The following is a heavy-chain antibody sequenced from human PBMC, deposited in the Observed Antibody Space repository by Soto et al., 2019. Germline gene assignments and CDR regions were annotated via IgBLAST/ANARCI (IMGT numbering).Heavy chain of an antibody. D-gene: IGHD5-12*01. V-gene: IGHV1-69*13. CDR2: IIPIFGTA. Sequence: SAKVSCKASGGTFSNYAINWVRQAPGQGLEWMGGIIPIFGTANYAQKFQGRVTITADESTSAAYLDLSSLRSEDTAVYYCARPVEMATISRSYLFYWGQGTLVTV. CDR3: ARPVEMATISRSYLFY. J-gene: IGHJ4*02. CDR1: GGTFSNYA.